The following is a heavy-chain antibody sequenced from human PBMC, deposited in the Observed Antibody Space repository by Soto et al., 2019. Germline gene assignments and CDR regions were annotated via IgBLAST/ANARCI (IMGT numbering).Heavy chain of an antibody. V-gene: IGHV3-48*01. D-gene: IGHD3-10*01. CDR2: MSGSGGTI. CDR1: GFTFSSYS. J-gene: IGHJ4*02. Sequence: GGTLRLSCAASGFTFSSYSMNWVRQAPRKGLEWVSYMSGSGGTIYYAGSVKGRFTISRDNAKNALYLQMNSLRAEDTAVYYCARDDEGGSYCDLGYWGQGTLVTVSS. CDR3: ARDDEGGSYCDLGY.